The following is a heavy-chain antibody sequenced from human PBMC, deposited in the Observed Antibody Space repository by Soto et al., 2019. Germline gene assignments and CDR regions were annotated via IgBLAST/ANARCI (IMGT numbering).Heavy chain of an antibody. CDR1: GFTFSPYW. D-gene: IGHD2-21*02. J-gene: IGHJ5*02. CDR2: INSEGNT. V-gene: IGHV3-74*01. CDR3: ARGSNTAFDP. Sequence: AQLVESGGGLVQPGGSLRLACAASGFTFSPYWMHWVRQTPGKGLVWVSRINSEGNTIYADSVKGRFTISRDNAKNMLYLQMTSLRAEDTAVYFCARGSNTAFDPWGQGTLVTVSS.